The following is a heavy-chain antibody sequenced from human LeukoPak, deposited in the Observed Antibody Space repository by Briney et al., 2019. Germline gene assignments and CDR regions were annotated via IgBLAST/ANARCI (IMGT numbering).Heavy chain of an antibody. CDR1: GFTFSYYG. CDR3: AKDRISVGGYYYGMDV. CDR2: ISYDGSSK. Sequence: GGSLRLSCAASGFTFSYYGMHWVRQAPGKGLEWVAVISYDGSSKYYADSVKGRFTISRDNSKNTLYLQMNSLRAEDTAVYYCAKDRISVGGYYYGMDVWGQGTTVTVSS. D-gene: IGHD6-19*01. J-gene: IGHJ6*02. V-gene: IGHV3-30*18.